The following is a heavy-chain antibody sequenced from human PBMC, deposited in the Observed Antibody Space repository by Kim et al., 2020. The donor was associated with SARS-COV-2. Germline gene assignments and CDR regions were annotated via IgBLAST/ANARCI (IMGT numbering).Heavy chain of an antibody. D-gene: IGHD2-15*01. V-gene: IGHV3-30*04. CDR1: GFTFSSYA. CDR2: ISSDGSNK. Sequence: GGSLRLFCAASGFTFSSYAIHWVRQAPGKGLEWVAVISSDGSNKYYADSVKGRFTLSRDNSKNTLYLQMNSLRAEDTAIYFCIRSGALAVLDFWGQGTLVAVSS. J-gene: IGHJ4*02. CDR3: IRSGALAVLDF.